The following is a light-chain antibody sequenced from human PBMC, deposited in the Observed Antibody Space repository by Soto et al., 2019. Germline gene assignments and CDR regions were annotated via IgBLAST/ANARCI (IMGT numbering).Light chain of an antibody. V-gene: IGLV1-51*02. Sequence: QSVLTQPPSVSAAPGQKGTIYCYGRSSNIGIDYVSWYQQLPGTAPKLLIYEDNKRPSGIPDRFSGSKSGTSATLDITGLQTGDEADYYCGAWDTSLSGGIFGGGTKVTVL. J-gene: IGLJ2*01. CDR3: GAWDTSLSGGI. CDR2: EDN. CDR1: SSNIGIDY.